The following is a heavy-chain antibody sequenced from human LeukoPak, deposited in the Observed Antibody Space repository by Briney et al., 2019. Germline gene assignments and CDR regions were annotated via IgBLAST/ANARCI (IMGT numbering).Heavy chain of an antibody. D-gene: IGHD3-10*01. CDR2: ISGSTGNT. V-gene: IGHV3-23*01. Sequence: GGSLRLSCAASGFSFSNYAMSWVRQAPGEGLEWVSCISGSTGNTYYADSVKGRFTISRDNSKNTLYLQMNSLRAEDTAVYYCAKDDLLWFGDSSPYWGQGTLVTVSS. J-gene: IGHJ4*02. CDR3: AKDDLLWFGDSSPY. CDR1: GFSFSNYA.